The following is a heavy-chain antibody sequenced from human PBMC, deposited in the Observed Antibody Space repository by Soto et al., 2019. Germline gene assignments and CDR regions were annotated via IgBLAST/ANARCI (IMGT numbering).Heavy chain of an antibody. CDR1: GFNFSSYA. CDR3: AREGQPAAGTTPHD. J-gene: IGHJ4*02. V-gene: IGHV3-30*04. D-gene: IGHD6-13*01. Sequence: GGSLRLSCAASGFNFSSYAMHWVRQAPGKGLEWVAVISYDGGKKYYADSVKGRFTISRDNSQNTLYVEMTSLSAEDTAVYYCAREGQPAAGTTPHDWGQGTLVTVSS. CDR2: ISYDGGKK.